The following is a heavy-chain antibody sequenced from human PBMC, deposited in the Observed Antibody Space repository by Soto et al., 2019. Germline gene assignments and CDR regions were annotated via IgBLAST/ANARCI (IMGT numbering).Heavy chain of an antibody. CDR3: ARDQDYYDSSGYSVRAFDI. J-gene: IGHJ3*02. V-gene: IGHV3-48*01. D-gene: IGHD3-22*01. CDR1: GFTFSSYS. CDR2: ISSSSSTI. Sequence: GGSLRLSCAASGFTFSSYSMNWVRQAPGKGLEWVSYISSSSSTIYYADSVKGRFTISRDNAKNSLYLQMNSLRAEDTAVYYCARDQDYYDSSGYSVRAFDIWGQGTMVTVSS.